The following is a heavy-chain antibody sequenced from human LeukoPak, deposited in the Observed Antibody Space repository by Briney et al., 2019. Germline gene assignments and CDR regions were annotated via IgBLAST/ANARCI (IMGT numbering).Heavy chain of an antibody. CDR1: RFTFSNAW. J-gene: IGHJ2*01. D-gene: IGHD3-22*01. V-gene: IGHV3-15*01. CDR2: IKSKSAGGKT. Sequence: GGSLRLSCAASRFTFSNAWMSWVRQAPGKGLEWVGRIKSKSAGGKTDYAAPMKGRFTISRDDSKNTLYLQMNSLKTEDTAVYYCTAEYDSSGYYPWFFDLWGRGTLVTASS. CDR3: TAEYDSSGYYPWFFDL.